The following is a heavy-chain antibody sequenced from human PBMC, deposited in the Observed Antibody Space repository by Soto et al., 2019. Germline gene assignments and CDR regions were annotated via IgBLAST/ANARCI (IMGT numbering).Heavy chain of an antibody. D-gene: IGHD2-15*01. Sequence: QVQLVQSGAEVKKPGSSVKVSCKASGGTFSSYTISWVRQAPGQGLEWMGRIIPILGIANYAQKFQGRVTITADKSTSTAYMELSSLRSEDTAVYYCARAAEGYCSGGSCYAFDPWGQGTLVTVSS. CDR3: ARAAEGYCSGGSCYAFDP. CDR2: IIPILGIA. J-gene: IGHJ5*02. CDR1: GGTFSSYT. V-gene: IGHV1-69*02.